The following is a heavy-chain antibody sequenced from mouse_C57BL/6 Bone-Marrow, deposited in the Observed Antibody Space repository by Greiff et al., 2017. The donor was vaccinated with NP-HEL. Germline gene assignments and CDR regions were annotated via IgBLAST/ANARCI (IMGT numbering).Heavy chain of an antibody. CDR3: ARMIFYAMDY. J-gene: IGHJ4*01. Sequence: VKVVESGPGLVQPSQSLSITCTVSGFSLTSYGVHWVRQSPGKGLEWLGVLWSGGSTDYNAAFISRLSISKDNSKSQVFFKMHSLQADDTAIYYCARMIFYAMDYWCQGTSVTVSS. CDR1: GFSLTSYG. V-gene: IGHV2-2*01. CDR2: LWSGGST.